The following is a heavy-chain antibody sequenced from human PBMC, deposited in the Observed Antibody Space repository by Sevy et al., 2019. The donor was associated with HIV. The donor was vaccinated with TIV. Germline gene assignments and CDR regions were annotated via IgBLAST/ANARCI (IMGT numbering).Heavy chain of an antibody. D-gene: IGHD1-1*01. Sequence: GGSLRLSCATSGFTFSSFSMHWVRQAPGKGLEWVATISYDGSNKYYADSVKDRFTISRDNSKNSLYLQMNSLRAEDTAVYCCALERLFSNVAEYFQNWGQGTLVTVSS. CDR2: ISYDGSNK. J-gene: IGHJ1*01. CDR3: ALERLFSNVAEYFQN. CDR1: GFTFSSFS. V-gene: IGHV3-30-3*01.